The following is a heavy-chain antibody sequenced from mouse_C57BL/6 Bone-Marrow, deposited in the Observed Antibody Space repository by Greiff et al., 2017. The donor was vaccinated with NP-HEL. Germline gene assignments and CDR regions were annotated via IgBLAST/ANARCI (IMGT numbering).Heavy chain of an antibody. V-gene: IGHV1-39*01. CDR3: ARYGSSYKYWNFDF. CDR2: INPNYGTT. Sequence: VQLKESGPELVKPGASVKISCKASGYSFPDYNMNWVKQSNGTSLEWIGVINPNYGTTSYNQKFKGKATLTVDQSSSTAYMQLNSLTSEDSAVYYCARYGSSYKYWNFDFWGTGTTVTVSS. D-gene: IGHD1-1*01. CDR1: GYSFPDYN. J-gene: IGHJ1*03.